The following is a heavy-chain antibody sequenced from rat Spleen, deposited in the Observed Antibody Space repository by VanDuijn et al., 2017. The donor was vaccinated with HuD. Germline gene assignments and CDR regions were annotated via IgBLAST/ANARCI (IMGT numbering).Heavy chain of an antibody. Sequence: EVQLVESGGGLVQPGRSMQLSCAASGLTFSNYGMASVRQAPKKGLEWVATIIYDGSRTYYRDSVKGRFTISRDNAKSTLYLQMDSLRSEDTATYYCATQGYPTPFAYWGQGTLVTVSS. CDR1: GLTFSNYG. D-gene: IGHD1-4*01. J-gene: IGHJ3*01. CDR3: ATQGYPTPFAY. V-gene: IGHV5S10*01. CDR2: IIYDGSRT.